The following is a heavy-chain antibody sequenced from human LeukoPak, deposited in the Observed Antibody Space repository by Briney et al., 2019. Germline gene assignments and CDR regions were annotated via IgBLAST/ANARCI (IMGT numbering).Heavy chain of an antibody. CDR2: IYYSGST. Sequence: PSETLSLTCTVSGGSISSSSYYWGWIRQPPGKGLEWIGSIYYSGSTYYNPSLKSRVTISVDTSKNQFSLKLSSVTAADTAVYYCARDSGYSSGWPYFDYWGQGTLVTVSS. CDR3: ARDSGYSSGWPYFDY. D-gene: IGHD6-19*01. J-gene: IGHJ4*02. CDR1: GGSISSSSYY. V-gene: IGHV4-39*07.